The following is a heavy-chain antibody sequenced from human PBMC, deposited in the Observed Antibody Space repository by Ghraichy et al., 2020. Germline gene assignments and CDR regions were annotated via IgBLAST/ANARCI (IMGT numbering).Heavy chain of an antibody. CDR3: AKVAPDPAQHHAGYNWNYLFDY. Sequence: GGSLRLSCAASGFTFSSYAMSWVRQAPGKGLEWVSAISGSGGSTYYADSVKGRFTISRDNSKNTLYLQMNSLRAEDTAVYYCAKVAPDPAQHHAGYNWNYLFDYWGQGTLVTVSS. V-gene: IGHV3-23*01. D-gene: IGHD1-7*01. CDR2: ISGSGGST. J-gene: IGHJ4*02. CDR1: GFTFSSYA.